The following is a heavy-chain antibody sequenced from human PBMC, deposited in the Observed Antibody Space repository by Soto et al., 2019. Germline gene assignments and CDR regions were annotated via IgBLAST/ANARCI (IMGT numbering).Heavy chain of an antibody. V-gene: IGHV4-59*01. CDR2: IYYSGNT. Sequence: SETLSLTCAVSGGSISGYYWSWIRQPPGKGLEWIGYIYYSGNTNYNPSLKSRVTISVDTSKNQLSLKATSLTAADTAVYFCARARKATYITGGFDSWGQGILVTVSS. J-gene: IGHJ4*02. CDR1: GGSISGYY. CDR3: ARARKATYITGGFDS. D-gene: IGHD3-3*01.